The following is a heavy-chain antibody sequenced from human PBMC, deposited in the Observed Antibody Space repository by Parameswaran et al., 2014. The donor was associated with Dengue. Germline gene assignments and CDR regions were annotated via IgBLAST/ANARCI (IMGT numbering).Heavy chain of an antibody. CDR3: VSLSPHRDGYRSTEIDR. J-gene: IGHJ5*02. Sequence: WVRQAPGQGLEWMGGLIPILATPNYAQRFQGRVTITADESTSTAYMELSSLKSGDTAVYYCVSLSPHRDGYRSTEIDRWGQGTLVTAPQ. CDR2: LIPILATP. D-gene: IGHD5-24*01. V-gene: IGHV1-69*01.